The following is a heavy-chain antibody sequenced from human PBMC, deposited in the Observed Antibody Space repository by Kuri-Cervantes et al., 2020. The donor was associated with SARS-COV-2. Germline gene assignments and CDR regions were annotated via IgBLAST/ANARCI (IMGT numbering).Heavy chain of an antibody. CDR1: GYSISSGYY. V-gene: IGHV4-38-2*02. CDR3: ASGGGVVVPAEEAWFDY. J-gene: IGHJ4*02. D-gene: IGHD2-2*01. Sequence: SETLSLTCTVSGYSISSGYYWGWIRQPPGKGLEWIGSIYHSGSTYYNPPLKSRVTISVDTSKNQFSLKLSSVTAADTAVYYCASGGGVVVPAEEAWFDYWGQGTLVTVSS. CDR2: IYHSGST.